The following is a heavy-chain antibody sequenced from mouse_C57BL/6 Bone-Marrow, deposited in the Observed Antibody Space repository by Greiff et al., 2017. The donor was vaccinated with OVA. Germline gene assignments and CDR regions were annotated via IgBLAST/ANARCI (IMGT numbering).Heavy chain of an antibody. Sequence: EVKLQQSGPELVKPGASVKISCKASGYSFTGYYMNWVKQSPEKSLEWIGEINPSTGGTTYNQKFKAKATLTVDKSSSTAYMQLKSLTSEDSAVYYCARKAYYGMGFAYWGQGTLVTVSA. D-gene: IGHD1-1*01. J-gene: IGHJ3*01. CDR1: GYSFTGYY. CDR2: INPSTGGT. V-gene: IGHV1-42*01. CDR3: ARKAYYGMGFAY.